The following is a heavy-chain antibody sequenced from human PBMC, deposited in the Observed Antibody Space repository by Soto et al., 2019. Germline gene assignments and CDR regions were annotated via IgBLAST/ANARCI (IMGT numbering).Heavy chain of an antibody. CDR3: ARNLGVRLVTGADDY. CDR1: GYTFTSYG. CDR2: ISAYNGNT. Sequence: QVPLVQSGAEVKKPGASVKVSCKASGYTFTSYGISWVRQAPGQGLEWMGWISAYNGNTNYAQKLQGRGTMTTDTSTSTANMELRSLRSDDTAVYYCARNLGVRLVTGADDYWGQGTLVTVSS. J-gene: IGHJ4*02. V-gene: IGHV1-18*04. D-gene: IGHD3-9*01.